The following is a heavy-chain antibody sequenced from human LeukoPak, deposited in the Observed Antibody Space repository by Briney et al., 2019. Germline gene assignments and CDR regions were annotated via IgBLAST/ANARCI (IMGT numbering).Heavy chain of an antibody. CDR2: IYHSGST. V-gene: IGHV4-4*02. CDR3: AREKGYCSSTSCYPTRWFDP. CDR1: GGSISSSNW. J-gene: IGHJ5*02. D-gene: IGHD2-2*01. Sequence: SGTLSLTCAVSGGSISSSNWWSWVRQPPGKGLEWIGEIYHSGSTYYNPSLKSRVTISVDKSKNQFSLKLSSVTAADTAVYYCAREKGYCSSTSCYPTRWFDPWGQGTLVTVSS.